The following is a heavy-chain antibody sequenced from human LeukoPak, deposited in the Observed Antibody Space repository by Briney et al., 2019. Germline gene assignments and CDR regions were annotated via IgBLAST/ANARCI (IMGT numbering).Heavy chain of an antibody. CDR3: AKGASLEWELPDY. CDR2: IWYGGSNK. V-gene: IGHV3-30*18. J-gene: IGHJ4*02. Sequence: PGRSLRLSCAASGFTFSSYGMHWVRQAPGKGLEWVAVIWYGGSNKYYADSVKGRFTISRDNSKNTLYLQMNSLRAEDTAVYYCAKGASLEWELPDYWGQGTLVTVSS. CDR1: GFTFSSYG. D-gene: IGHD1-26*01.